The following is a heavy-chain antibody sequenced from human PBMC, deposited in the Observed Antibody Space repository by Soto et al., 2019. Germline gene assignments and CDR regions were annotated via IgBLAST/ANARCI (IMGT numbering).Heavy chain of an antibody. D-gene: IGHD3-22*01. CDR2: ISGSGGST. CDR1: GFTFSSYS. CDR3: AKDYYDSSGSDY. J-gene: IGHJ4*02. Sequence: GGSLILSCAASGFTFSSYSMSWVRQAPGKGLEWVSAISGSGGSTYYADSVKGRFTISRDNSKNTLYLQMNSLRAEDTAVYYCAKDYYDSSGSDYWGQGTLVTVSS. V-gene: IGHV3-23*01.